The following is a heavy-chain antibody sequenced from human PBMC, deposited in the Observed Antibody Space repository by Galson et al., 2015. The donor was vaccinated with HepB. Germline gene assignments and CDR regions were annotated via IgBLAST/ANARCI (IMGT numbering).Heavy chain of an antibody. CDR3: AKGIGSLRPYHFDY. D-gene: IGHD1-26*01. J-gene: IGHJ4*02. V-gene: IGHV3-30*18. CDR2: ISYDGDNK. CDR1: GFTFRSYG. Sequence: SLRLSCAASGFTFRSYGMHWVRQAPGKGLEWVAVISYDGDNKYYADSVKGRFTFSRDNSKNTLYLQMNSLRADDTAVYYCAKGIGSLRPYHFDYWGQGTLVTVSS.